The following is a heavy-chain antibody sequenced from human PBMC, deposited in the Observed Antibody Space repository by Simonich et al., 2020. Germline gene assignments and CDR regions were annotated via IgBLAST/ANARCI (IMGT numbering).Heavy chain of an antibody. J-gene: IGHJ5*02. CDR2: ISYDGSNK. CDR3: ARDRNWGWFDP. V-gene: IGHV3-30*07. Sequence: VQLVESGGGLVKPGGSLRLSCAASGFTFSSYAMHWVRQAPGKGLGWVAVISYDGSNKDYADSVKGRFTISRDNSKNTLYLQMNSLRAEDTAVYYCARDRNWGWFDPWGQGTLVTVSS. CDR1: GFTFSSYA. D-gene: IGHD7-27*01.